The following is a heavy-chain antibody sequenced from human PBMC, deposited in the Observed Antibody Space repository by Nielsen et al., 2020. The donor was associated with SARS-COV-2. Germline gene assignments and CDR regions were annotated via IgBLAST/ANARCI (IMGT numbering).Heavy chain of an antibody. CDR3: ARQKGIVVVVAATPGVIPWFDP. V-gene: IGHV4-39*01. D-gene: IGHD2-15*01. CDR2: IYYSGST. J-gene: IGHJ5*02. Sequence: WIRQPPGKGLEWIGYIYYSGSTYYNPSLKSRVTISVDTSKNQFSLKLSSVTAADTAVYYCARQKGIVVVVAATPGVIPWFDPWGQGTLVTVSS.